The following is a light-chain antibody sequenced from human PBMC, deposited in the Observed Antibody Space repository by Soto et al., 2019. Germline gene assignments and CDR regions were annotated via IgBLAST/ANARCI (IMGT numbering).Light chain of an antibody. Sequence: EIVLTQSPATLSLSPGERATLSCRASQSVSSSYLAWYQQKPGQAPRLLIYGASTRATGIPDRFSGSGSGTDFTLTIARLEPGDFAVYYCQQYGNSPQTFGQGTKVDIK. CDR3: QQYGNSPQT. J-gene: IGKJ1*01. V-gene: IGKV3-20*01. CDR1: QSVSSSY. CDR2: GAS.